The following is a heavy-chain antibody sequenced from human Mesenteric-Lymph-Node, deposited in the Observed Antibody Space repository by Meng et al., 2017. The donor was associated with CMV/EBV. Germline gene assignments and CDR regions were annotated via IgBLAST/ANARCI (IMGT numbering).Heavy chain of an antibody. D-gene: IGHD2-2*01. V-gene: IGHV3-48*03. CDR2: ISSSGSTI. CDR3: ARDRYCSSTSCYHYGMDV. CDR1: GFTFSNYE. Sequence: GGSLRLSCAASGFTFSNYEMNWVRQAPGKGLECISHISSSGSTIYHADSVKGRFTISRDNAKRSLYLQMNSLRVEDTAVYYCARDRYCSSTSCYHYGMDVWGQGTTVTVSS. J-gene: IGHJ6*02.